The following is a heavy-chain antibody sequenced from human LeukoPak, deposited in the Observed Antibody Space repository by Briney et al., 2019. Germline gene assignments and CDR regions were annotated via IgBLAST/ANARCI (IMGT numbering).Heavy chain of an antibody. CDR1: GYTFTSYD. CDR3: ARGGYYYDSSGLDY. V-gene: IGHV1-8*01. J-gene: IGHJ4*02. D-gene: IGHD3-22*01. Sequence: ASVKVSCKASGYTFTSYDINWVRQATGQGLEWMGWMNPNSGNTGYAQKFQGRVTITRDTSASTAYMELSSLRSEDMAVYYCARGGYYYDSSGLDYWGQGTLVTVSS. CDR2: MNPNSGNT.